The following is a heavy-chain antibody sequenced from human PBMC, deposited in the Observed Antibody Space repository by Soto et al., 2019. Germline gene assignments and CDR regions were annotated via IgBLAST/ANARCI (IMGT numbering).Heavy chain of an antibody. CDR1: GFTFSSYS. D-gene: IGHD2-2*01. CDR2: ISSSSSYI. Sequence: GGSLRLSCAASGFTFSSYSMNWVRQAPGKGLEWVSSISSSSSYIYYADSVKGRFTISRDNAKNSLYLQMNSLRAEDTAVYYCARPLPGSTSSGPIGPGRCAYYGMDVWGQGTTVTVSS. CDR3: ARPLPGSTSSGPIGPGRCAYYGMDV. V-gene: IGHV3-21*01. J-gene: IGHJ6*02.